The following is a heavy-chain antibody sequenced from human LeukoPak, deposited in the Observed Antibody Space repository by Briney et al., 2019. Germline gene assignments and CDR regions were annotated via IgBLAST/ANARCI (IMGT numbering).Heavy chain of an antibody. D-gene: IGHD3-10*02. V-gene: IGHV3-21*01. CDR2: ISGSSSYI. CDR3: AELGITMIGGV. J-gene: IGHJ6*04. CDR1: GFTFSSYS. Sequence: GGSLRLSCAASGFTFSSYSMNWIRQAPGKGLEWVSSISGSSSYIYYADSVKGRFTISRDNAKNSLYLQMNSLRAEDTAVYYCAELGITMIGGVWGKGTTVTISS.